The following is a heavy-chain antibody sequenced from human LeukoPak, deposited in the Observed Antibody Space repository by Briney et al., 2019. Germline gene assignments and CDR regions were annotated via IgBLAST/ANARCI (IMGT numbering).Heavy chain of an antibody. J-gene: IGHJ4*02. CDR3: VRDDRIAVAGPYYFDY. Sequence: GASVKVSCKASGYTFTSYCLHWVRQAPGQGLEWMGIINPSDDSTSYAQKFQGRFTMTRDTSTNTVYMELYSLRSEDTAVYYCVRDDRIAVAGPYYFDYWGQGTLVTVSS. CDR2: INPSDDST. CDR1: GYTFTSYC. V-gene: IGHV1-46*01. D-gene: IGHD6-19*01.